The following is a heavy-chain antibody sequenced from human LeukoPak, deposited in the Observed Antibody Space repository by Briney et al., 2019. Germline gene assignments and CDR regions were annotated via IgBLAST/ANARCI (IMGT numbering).Heavy chain of an antibody. CDR1: GGTFSSYT. J-gene: IGHJ5*02. CDR2: IIPILGIA. D-gene: IGHD3-22*01. V-gene: IGHV1-69*02. CDR3: ARVPSNYYDSSGYYGGFDP. Sequence: SVKVSCKASGGTFSSYTLSWVRQAPGQGLEWMGRIIPILGIANYAQKFQGRVTITADKSTSTAYMELSSLRSEDTAVYYCARVPSNYYDSSGYYGGFDPWGQGTLVTVSS.